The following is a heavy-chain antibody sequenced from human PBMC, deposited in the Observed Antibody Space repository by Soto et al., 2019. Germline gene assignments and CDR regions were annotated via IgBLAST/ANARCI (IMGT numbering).Heavy chain of an antibody. CDR2: IYHTGTT. CDR3: ARLADMTGYINFDY. V-gene: IGHV4-4*02. Sequence: SETLSLTCAVSGGSISSSDLWSWVRQPPGKGLEWIGEIYHTGTTYYNPSLKSRVTISVDTSKNQFSLNLRSVTAADSAVYYCARLADMTGYINFDYWGPGTLVTVS. D-gene: IGHD3-9*01. J-gene: IGHJ4*02. CDR1: GGSISSSDL.